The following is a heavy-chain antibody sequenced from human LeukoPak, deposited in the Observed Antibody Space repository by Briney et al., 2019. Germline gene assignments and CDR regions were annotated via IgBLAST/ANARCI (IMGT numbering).Heavy chain of an antibody. J-gene: IGHJ4*02. CDR2: INSDASRT. CDR1: GFTFSSSW. D-gene: IGHD6-25*01. Sequence: PGGSLRLSCAASGFTFSSSWMHWVRQAPGRGLVWVSRINSDASRTSYADSVKGRFTISRDNAKNSLYLQMNSLRAEDTALYYCARKGAALDYWGQGTLVTVSS. V-gene: IGHV3-74*01. CDR3: ARKGAALDY.